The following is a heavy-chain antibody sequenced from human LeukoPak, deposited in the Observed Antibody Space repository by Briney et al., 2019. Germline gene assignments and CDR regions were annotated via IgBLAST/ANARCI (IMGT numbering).Heavy chain of an antibody. CDR2: IYSGGNT. CDR3: AKEGGLPGYFDY. CDR1: GFTFSSYS. J-gene: IGHJ4*02. V-gene: IGHV3-53*01. Sequence: GGSLRLSCAASGFTFSSYSMNWVRQAPGKGLEWVSVIYSGGNTHYADSVQGRFIISRDNSKNTLFLQMNSLRAEDTAVYYCAKEGGLPGYFDYWGQGTLVTVSS.